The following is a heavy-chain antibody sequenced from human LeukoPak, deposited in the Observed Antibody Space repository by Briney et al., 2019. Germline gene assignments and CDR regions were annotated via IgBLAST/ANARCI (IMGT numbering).Heavy chain of an antibody. D-gene: IGHD6-13*01. Sequence: GGSLRLSCAASGFTFSSYGMHWVRQAPGKGLEWVAVIWYDGSNKYYADSVKGRFTISRDNSKNMLYLQMNSLRAEDTAVYYCARDRIAAAGNSFDYWGQGTLVTVSS. CDR1: GFTFSSYG. J-gene: IGHJ4*02. V-gene: IGHV3-33*01. CDR2: IWYDGSNK. CDR3: ARDRIAAAGNSFDY.